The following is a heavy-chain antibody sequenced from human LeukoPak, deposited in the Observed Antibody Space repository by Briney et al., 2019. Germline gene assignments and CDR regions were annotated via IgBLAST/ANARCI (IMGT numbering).Heavy chain of an antibody. J-gene: IGHJ6*03. CDR1: GGSIRGYY. Sequence: SETLSLTCTVSGGSIRGYYWSWVRQPPGKGPEGIAYIYYSGSTNYNPSIKSGGTISLDTSKNQFSLKLSSVTAADTAVYYCAVGATHYYMDVWGKGTTVTVSS. V-gene: IGHV4-59*08. CDR3: AVGATHYYMDV. CDR2: IYYSGST. D-gene: IGHD3-16*01.